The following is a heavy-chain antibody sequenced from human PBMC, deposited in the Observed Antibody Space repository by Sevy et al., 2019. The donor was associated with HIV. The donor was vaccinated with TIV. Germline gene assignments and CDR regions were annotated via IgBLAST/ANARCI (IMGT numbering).Heavy chain of an antibody. Sequence: ASVKVSCKASGYTFTSYGISWVRQAPGQGLEWMGWISAYIVNTNYAQKLQGRVTMTTDTSTSTAYMEPRSLRSDDTAVYYCARDFGGYYDSSGYYPIDYWGQGTLVTVSS. CDR2: ISAYIVNT. V-gene: IGHV1-18*01. J-gene: IGHJ4*02. CDR3: ARDFGGYYDSSGYYPIDY. D-gene: IGHD3-22*01. CDR1: GYTFTSYG.